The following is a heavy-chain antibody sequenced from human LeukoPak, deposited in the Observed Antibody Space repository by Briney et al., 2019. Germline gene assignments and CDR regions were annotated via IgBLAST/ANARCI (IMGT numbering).Heavy chain of an antibody. J-gene: IGHJ5*02. Sequence: GGSLRLSCAASGFTFDDYTMHWVRQAPGKGLEWVALISWDGGRTYYADSVKGRFTISRDNSKNTLYLQMNSLRAEDTAVYYCARDSYDSTWGQGTLVTVSS. CDR2: ISWDGGRT. V-gene: IGHV3-43*01. CDR3: ARDSYDST. D-gene: IGHD3-22*01. CDR1: GFTFDDYT.